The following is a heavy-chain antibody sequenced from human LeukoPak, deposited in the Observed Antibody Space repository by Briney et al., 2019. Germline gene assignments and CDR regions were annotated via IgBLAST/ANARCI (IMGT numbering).Heavy chain of an antibody. J-gene: IGHJ4*02. D-gene: IGHD2-21*02. CDR3: AKVVDIVVVTAIFDY. CDR2: ISGSGGST. CDR1: GFTLSSYA. Sequence: GGSLRLSCAASGFTLSSYAMSWVRQAPGKGLEWVSAISGSGGSTYYADSVKGRFTISRDNSKNTLYLQMNSLRAEDTAVYYCAKVVDIVVVTAIFDYWGQGTLVTVSS. V-gene: IGHV3-23*01.